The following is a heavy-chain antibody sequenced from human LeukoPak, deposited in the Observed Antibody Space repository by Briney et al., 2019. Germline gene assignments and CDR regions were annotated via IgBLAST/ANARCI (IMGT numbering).Heavy chain of an antibody. J-gene: IGHJ5*02. Sequence: SETLSLTCAVYGGSFSGYYWSWIRQPPGKGLEWIGEINHSGSTNYNPSLKSRVTISVDTSKNQFSLKLSSVTAADTAVYYCARVALRLQTNLFDPWGQGTLVSVSS. CDR2: INHSGST. CDR3: ARVALRLQTNLFDP. CDR1: GGSFSGYY. V-gene: IGHV4-34*01.